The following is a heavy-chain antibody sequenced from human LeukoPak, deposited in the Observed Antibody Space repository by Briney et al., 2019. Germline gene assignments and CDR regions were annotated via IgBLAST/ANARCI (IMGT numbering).Heavy chain of an antibody. CDR1: GYTFTSYD. D-gene: IGHD3-9*01. CDR2: MNPNSGNT. CDR3: VGFTYYDSP. V-gene: IGHV1-8*01. J-gene: IGHJ4*02. Sequence: GASVKVSCKASGYTFTSYDINWVRQATGQGLEWMGWMNPNSGNTGYAQKFQGRVTMTRDTSTSIVYMELSSLRSEDTAVYYCVGFTYYDSPWGQGTLVTVSS.